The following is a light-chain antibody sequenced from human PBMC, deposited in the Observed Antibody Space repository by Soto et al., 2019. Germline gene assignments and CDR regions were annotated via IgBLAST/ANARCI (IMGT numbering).Light chain of an antibody. Sequence: DIQMTQSPSSLSASLGDRVTITCRASQNIGKYLIWYQQKPEKAHNVLIYGASNLQSAVSSRFSGCGFGTDFTLTINSLRSEDVATYYCQQSYNLPRTFGQGTTLQ. CDR2: GAS. CDR3: QQSYNLPRT. J-gene: IGKJ2*01. V-gene: IGKV1-39*01. CDR1: QNIGKY.